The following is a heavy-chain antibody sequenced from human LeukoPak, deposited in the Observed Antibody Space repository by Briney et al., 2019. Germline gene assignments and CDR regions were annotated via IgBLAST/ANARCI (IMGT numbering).Heavy chain of an antibody. V-gene: IGHV4-59*01. J-gene: IGHJ6*03. CDR2: IYYSGST. Sequence: NPSETLSLTCTVSGGSISSYYWSWIRQPPGKGLEWIGYIYYSGSTNYNPSLKSRVAISVDTSKSQFSLKLDSVTAADTAVYYCARDNGGTAMAYYYYYYMDVWGKGTTVTISS. CDR1: GGSISSYY. CDR3: ARDNGGTAMAYYYYYYMDV. D-gene: IGHD5-18*01.